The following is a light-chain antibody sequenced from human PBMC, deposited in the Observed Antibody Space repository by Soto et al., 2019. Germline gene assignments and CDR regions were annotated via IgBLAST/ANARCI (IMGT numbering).Light chain of an antibody. CDR1: QSVTNNY. CDR2: GAF. V-gene: IGKV3-20*01. J-gene: IGKJ1*01. CDR3: QRYGTSTRT. Sequence: EIVLTQSPGTLSLSPGERATLSCRASQSVTNNYLAWYQQRPGQAPRLLMYGAFHRATGIPDRFSGSGSGTDFTLTISRLEPEDFAVYYCQRYGTSTRTFGQGTKVEIK.